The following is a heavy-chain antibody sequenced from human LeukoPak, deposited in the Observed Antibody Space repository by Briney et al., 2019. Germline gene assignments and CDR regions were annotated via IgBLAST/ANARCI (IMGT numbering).Heavy chain of an antibody. CDR1: GFTFSSYA. Sequence: GGSLRLSCAASGFTFSSYAMSWVRQAPGKGVAWVSAISGSGGSTYYADSVKGRFTISRDNSKNTLYLQMNGLRAEDTAVYYCAKDQAGFWSGRYYFDYWGQGTLVTVSS. CDR3: AKDQAGFWSGRYYFDY. J-gene: IGHJ4*02. V-gene: IGHV3-23*01. CDR2: ISGSGGST. D-gene: IGHD3-3*01.